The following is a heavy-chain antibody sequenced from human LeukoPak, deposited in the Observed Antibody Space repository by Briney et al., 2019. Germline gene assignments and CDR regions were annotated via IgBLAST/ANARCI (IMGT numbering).Heavy chain of an antibody. D-gene: IGHD6-19*01. CDR3: ASSGCGIRTDDY. J-gene: IGHJ4*02. CDR2: IYTSGST. CDR1: GGSISSGSYY. V-gene: IGHV4-61*02. Sequence: SETLSLTCTVSGGSISSGSYYWSWIRQPAGKGLEWIGRIYTSGSTNYNPSLKSRVTISVDTSKNQFSLKLSSVTAADTAVYYCASSGCGIRTDDYWGQGALVTVSS.